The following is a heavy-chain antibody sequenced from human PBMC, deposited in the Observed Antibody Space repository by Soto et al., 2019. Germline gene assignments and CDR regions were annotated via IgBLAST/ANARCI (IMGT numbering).Heavy chain of an antibody. CDR2: ISAYNGNT. Sequence: ASVKVSCKASGYTFTSDGISWVRQAPGQGLEWMGWISAYNGNTNYAQKLQGRVTMTTDTSTSTAYMELRSLRSDDTAVYYCARNWGFPYYYYYMDVWGKGTTVTVSS. J-gene: IGHJ6*03. V-gene: IGHV1-18*01. D-gene: IGHD7-27*01. CDR3: ARNWGFPYYYYYMDV. CDR1: GYTFTSDG.